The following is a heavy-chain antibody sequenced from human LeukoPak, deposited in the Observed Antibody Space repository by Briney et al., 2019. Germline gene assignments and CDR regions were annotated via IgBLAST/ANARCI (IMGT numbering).Heavy chain of an antibody. V-gene: IGHV5-51*01. CDR3: ARGSFSYGPGGD. CDR2: IYPGDSDT. Sequence: GESLKISCKGSGYIFTRDWIAWVRQKTGKGLEWMGIIYPGDSDTRYSPSFQGHVTISADKSISTACLQWSSLKASDTAMYFCARGSFSYGPGGDWGQGTLVTVSS. CDR1: GYIFTRDW. D-gene: IGHD3-16*01. J-gene: IGHJ4*02.